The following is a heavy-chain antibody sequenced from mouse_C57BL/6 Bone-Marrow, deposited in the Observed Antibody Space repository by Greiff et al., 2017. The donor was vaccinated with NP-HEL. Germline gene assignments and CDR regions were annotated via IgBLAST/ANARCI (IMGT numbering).Heavy chain of an antibody. CDR3: ARYWGYYAMDY. CDR1: GYTFTSYG. J-gene: IGHJ4*01. CDR2: IYPRSGNT. V-gene: IGHV1-81*01. D-gene: IGHD4-1*01. Sequence: QVHVKQSGAELARPGASVKLSCKASGYTFTSYGISWVKQRTGQGLEWIGEIYPRSGNTYYNEKFKGKATLTADKSSSTAYMELRSLTSEDSAVYFCARYWGYYAMDYWGQGTSVTVSS.